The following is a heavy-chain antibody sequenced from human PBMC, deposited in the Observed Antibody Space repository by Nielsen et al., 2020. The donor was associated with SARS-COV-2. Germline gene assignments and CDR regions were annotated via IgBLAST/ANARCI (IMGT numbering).Heavy chain of an antibody. CDR1: GGSFSGYY. V-gene: IGHV4-39*01. J-gene: IGHJ6*03. CDR3: ARHPGNYYYYMDV. CDR2: IYYSGST. Sequence: SETLSLTCAVYGGSFSGYYWGWIRQPPGKGLEWIGSIYYSGSTYYNPSLMSRVTISVDTSKNQFSLKLSSVTAADTAVYYCARHPGNYYYYMDVWGKGTTVTVSS.